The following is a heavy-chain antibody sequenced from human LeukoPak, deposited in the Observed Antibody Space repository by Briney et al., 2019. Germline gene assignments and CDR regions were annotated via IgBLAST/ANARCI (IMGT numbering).Heavy chain of an antibody. CDR3: ARSRSCPDY. J-gene: IGHJ4*02. CDR1: GGSISSGGYY. Sequence: SETLSLTCTVSGGSISSGGYYWSWIRQPPGKGLEWIRYIYHSGSTYYNPSLKSRVTISVDRSKNQFSLKLSSVTAADTAVYYCARSRSCPDYWGQGTLVTVSS. CDR2: IYHSGST. D-gene: IGHD2-2*01. V-gene: IGHV4-30-2*01.